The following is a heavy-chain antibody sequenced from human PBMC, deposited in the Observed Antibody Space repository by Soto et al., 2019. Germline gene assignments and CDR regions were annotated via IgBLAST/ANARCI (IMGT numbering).Heavy chain of an antibody. CDR1: GGSFSGYY. D-gene: IGHD6-6*01. J-gene: IGHJ6*02. CDR2: INLSGST. CDR3: ARVEQLVGYYYYGMDV. Sequence: SETLSLTCAVYGGSFSGYYWSWIRQPPGKGLDWFGEINLSGSTNYNPSLKSRVTISVDTSKNQFSLKLSSVTAADTAVYYCARVEQLVGYYYYGMDVWGQGTTVTVSS. V-gene: IGHV4-34*01.